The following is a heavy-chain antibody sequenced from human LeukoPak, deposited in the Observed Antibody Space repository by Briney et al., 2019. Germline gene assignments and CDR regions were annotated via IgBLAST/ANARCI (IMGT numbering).Heavy chain of an antibody. CDR2: IYYSGST. CDR3: ARGGSSWPPYNWFDP. Sequence: PSETLSLTCTVSGGSISSYYWSWIRQPPGKGLEWIGYIYYSGSTNYNPSLKSRVTISVDTSKNQFPLKLSSVTAADTAVYYCARGGSSWPPYNWFDPWGQGTLVTVSS. D-gene: IGHD6-13*01. J-gene: IGHJ5*02. CDR1: GGSISSYY. V-gene: IGHV4-59*12.